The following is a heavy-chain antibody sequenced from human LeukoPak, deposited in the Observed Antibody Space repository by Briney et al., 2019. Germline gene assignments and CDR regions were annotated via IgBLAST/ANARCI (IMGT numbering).Heavy chain of an antibody. V-gene: IGHV4-34*01. CDR2: INHSGST. CDR1: GGSLSGSY. CDR3: ARVPYCSGGSCNYYYYYGMDV. J-gene: IGHJ6*02. D-gene: IGHD2-15*01. Sequence: SETLSLTCAVYGGSLSGSYWSWIRQPPGKGLEWIGEINHSGSTNYNPSLKSRVTISVDTSKNQFSLKLSSVTAADTAVYYCARVPYCSGGSCNYYYYYGMDVWGQGTTVTVSS.